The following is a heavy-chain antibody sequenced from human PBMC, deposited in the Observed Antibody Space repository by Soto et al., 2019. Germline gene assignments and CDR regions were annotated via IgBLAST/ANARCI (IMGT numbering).Heavy chain of an antibody. CDR1: GGYFSGYY. CDR3: ARGRRTAVNIDY. J-gene: IGHJ4*02. D-gene: IGHD4-17*01. CDR2: INHSGST. Sequence: QVQLQQWGAGLLKPSETLSLTCAVYGGYFSGYYWSWIRQPPGKGLEWIGEINHSGSTNYNPSLKSRVTISVDTSKNQFSLKLNSVTAADTAVYYCARGRRTAVNIDYWGQGTLVTASS. V-gene: IGHV4-34*01.